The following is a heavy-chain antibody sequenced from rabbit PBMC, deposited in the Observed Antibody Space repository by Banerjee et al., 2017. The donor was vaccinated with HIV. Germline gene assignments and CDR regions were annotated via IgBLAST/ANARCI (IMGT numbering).Heavy chain of an antibody. CDR3: ARDLAGVIGWNFSL. Sequence: QQQLEESGGGLVKPEGSLTLTCKASGFDFSSNAMCWVRQAPGKGLEWIGCIGTSSGSTWYASWVNGRFTISRSTSLNTVALQMTSLTAADTATYFCARDLAGVIGWNFSLWGQGTLVTVS. CDR2: IGTSSGST. V-gene: IGHV1S47*01. CDR1: GFDFSSNA. D-gene: IGHD4-1*01. J-gene: IGHJ4*01.